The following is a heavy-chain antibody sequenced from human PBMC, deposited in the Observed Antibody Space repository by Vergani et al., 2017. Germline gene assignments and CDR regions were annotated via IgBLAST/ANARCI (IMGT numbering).Heavy chain of an antibody. Sequence: QMQLVQSGPEVKKPGTSVKVSCKASGFTFTSSPVQWVRQARGQRLEWIGWIVVGSGNTNYAQKFQERVTITRDMSTSTAYMELSSLRSADTAVYYCAADGWEMATNPFDYWGQGTLVTVSS. D-gene: IGHD5-24*01. CDR3: AADGWEMATNPFDY. V-gene: IGHV1-58*01. CDR2: IVVGSGNT. J-gene: IGHJ4*02. CDR1: GFTFTSSP.